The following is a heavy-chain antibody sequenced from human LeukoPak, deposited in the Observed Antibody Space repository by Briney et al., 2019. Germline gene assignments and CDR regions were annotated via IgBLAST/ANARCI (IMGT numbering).Heavy chain of an antibody. V-gene: IGHV4-39*01. CDR3: ASTLTYYYGSGSYYIDC. D-gene: IGHD3-10*01. CDR1: GASIRSSSYY. J-gene: IGHJ4*02. Sequence: SSETLSLTCTVSGASIRSSSYYWGWIRQRPGRGLEWFGSIFYSGSTYYNPSIKSRVTISVDTSKNQFSLKLRSVTAADTAVYYCASTLTYYYGSGSYYIDCWGQGTLVTVSS. CDR2: IFYSGST.